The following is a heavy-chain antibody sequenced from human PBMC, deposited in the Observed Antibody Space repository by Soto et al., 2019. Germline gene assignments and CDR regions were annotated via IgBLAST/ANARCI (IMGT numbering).Heavy chain of an antibody. V-gene: IGHV1-69*02. CDR2: IIPILGIA. Sequence: QVQLVQSGAEVKKPGSSVKGCCKASGGTFSSYTISWVRQAPGQGLEWMGRIIPILGIANYAQTSQVRDTISKEKSPSTAYVGLSSRGSEDTSVSYCARNAIVVVQAAISRLSAKQDYAFNILGQNKMVIVSS. D-gene: IGHD2-2*01. CDR1: GGTFSSYT. CDR3: ARNAIVVVQAAISRLSAKQDYAFNI. J-gene: IGHJ3*02.